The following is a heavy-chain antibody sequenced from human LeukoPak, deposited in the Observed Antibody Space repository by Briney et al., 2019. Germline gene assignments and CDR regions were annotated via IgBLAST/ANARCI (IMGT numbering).Heavy chain of an antibody. J-gene: IGHJ6*02. Sequence: GASVKVSCKVSGYTLTELSMHWVRQAPGKGLEWMGGFDPEDGETIYAQKFQGRVTMTEDTSTDTAYMELSSLRSEDTAVYYCARDLDLGYWSGYYRDDYYYGMDVWGQGTTVTVSS. D-gene: IGHD3-3*01. CDR1: GYTLTELS. V-gene: IGHV1-24*01. CDR3: ARDLDLGYWSGYYRDDYYYGMDV. CDR2: FDPEDGET.